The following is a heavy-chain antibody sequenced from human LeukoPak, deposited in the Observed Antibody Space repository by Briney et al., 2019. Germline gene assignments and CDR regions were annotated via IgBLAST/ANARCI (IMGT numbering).Heavy chain of an antibody. CDR3: ARALVGATPYYYGMDV. Sequence: GGSLRLSCAASGFTFSSYWMSWVRQAPGKGLEWVANIKQDGSEKYYVDSVKGRFTISRDNAKSSLYLQMNSLRAEDTAVYYCARALVGATPYYYGMDVWGQGTTVTVSS. V-gene: IGHV3-7*04. J-gene: IGHJ6*02. D-gene: IGHD1-26*01. CDR1: GFTFSSYW. CDR2: IKQDGSEK.